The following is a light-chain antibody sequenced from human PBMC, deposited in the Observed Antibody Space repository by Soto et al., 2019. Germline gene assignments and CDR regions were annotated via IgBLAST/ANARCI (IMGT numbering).Light chain of an antibody. V-gene: IGKV3-20*01. CDR2: GAS. J-gene: IGKJ2*01. CDR3: QHYGGSLYT. Sequence: EIVLTQSPGTLSLSPGERATLSCRASQSLSGNYLAWYQQKPGQAPRVLIYGASSRATGIPDRFSGGGSVTDFTPTISRLEPEDVAVYYCQHYGGSLYTFGQGTKVEIK. CDR1: QSLSGNY.